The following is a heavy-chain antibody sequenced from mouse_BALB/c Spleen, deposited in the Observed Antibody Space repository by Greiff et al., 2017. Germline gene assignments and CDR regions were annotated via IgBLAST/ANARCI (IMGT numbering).Heavy chain of an antibody. J-gene: IGHJ4*01. CDR3: ARVRYDYAMDY. V-gene: IGHV3-2*02. CDR1: GYSITSDYA. CDR2: ISYSGST. Sequence: EVQLQQSGPGLVKPSQSLSLTCTVTGYSITSDYAWNWIRQFPGNKLEWMGYISYSGSTSYNPSLKSRISITRDTSKNQFFLQLNSVTTEDTATYCCARVRYDYAMDYWGQGTSVTVSS. D-gene: IGHD2-14*01.